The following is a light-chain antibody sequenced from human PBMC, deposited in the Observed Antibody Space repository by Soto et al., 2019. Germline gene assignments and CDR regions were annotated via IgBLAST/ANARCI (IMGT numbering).Light chain of an antibody. V-gene: IGLV2-11*01. CDR1: SSDVGVYNY. CDR3: SSYAGINTLV. J-gene: IGLJ2*01. CDR2: EVT. Sequence: QSALTQPRSVSGSPGQSVTISCTGTSSDVGVYNYVSWYQQRPGKAPKLIIYEVTQRPSGVSDRFSGSKSGNTATLTVSGLQAEDEADYHCSSYAGINTLVFGGGTKLTVL.